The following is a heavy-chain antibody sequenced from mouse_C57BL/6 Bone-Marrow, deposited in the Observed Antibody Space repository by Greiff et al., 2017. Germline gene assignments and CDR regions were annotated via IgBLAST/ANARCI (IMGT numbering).Heavy chain of an antibody. CDR3: ARGIYGYDGTFDY. Sequence: VQLKESGPELVKPGDSVKISCKASGYSFTGYFMNWVMQSHGKSLEWIGRINPYNGDTFYNQKFKGKATLTVDKSSSTAHMELRSLTSEDSAVYYCARGIYGYDGTFDYWGQGTTLTVSS. J-gene: IGHJ2*01. CDR2: INPYNGDT. D-gene: IGHD2-2*01. CDR1: GYSFTGYF. V-gene: IGHV1-20*01.